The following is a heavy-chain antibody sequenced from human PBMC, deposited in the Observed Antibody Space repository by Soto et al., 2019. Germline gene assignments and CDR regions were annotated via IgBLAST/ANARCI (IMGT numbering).Heavy chain of an antibody. CDR1: GYTFISYY. J-gene: IGHJ3*02. CDR3: ARDTYGITIPPVAFDI. Sequence: ASVKVSCKASGYTFISYYMHWVRQAPGQGLEWMGILNPSGGSTSYAQEFQGRVTMTRDTSTSTVYMELSSLRSEDTAVYYCARDTYGITIPPVAFDIWGQGTMVTVSS. V-gene: IGHV1-46*01. CDR2: LNPSGGST. D-gene: IGHD3-3*01.